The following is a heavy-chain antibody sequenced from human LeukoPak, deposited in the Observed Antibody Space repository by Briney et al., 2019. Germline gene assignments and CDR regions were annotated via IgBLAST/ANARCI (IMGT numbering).Heavy chain of an antibody. Sequence: GGSLRLSCAASGFTFSTYAVNWVRQAPGKGLEWVSTISGSGDSTYYADSVKGRFTISRDNSKNTLYLQMNSLRAEDTAVYYCARGLPSIDYWGQGTLVTVSS. V-gene: IGHV3-23*01. J-gene: IGHJ4*02. D-gene: IGHD5-12*01. CDR2: ISGSGDST. CDR1: GFTFSTYA. CDR3: ARGLPSIDY.